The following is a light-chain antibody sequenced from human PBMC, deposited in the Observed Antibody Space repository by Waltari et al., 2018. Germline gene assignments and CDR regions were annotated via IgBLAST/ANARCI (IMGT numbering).Light chain of an antibody. Sequence: QSALTQPASVSGSPGQSITISCTGINGDVGGYYYVSWYQQYPGKAPKLLIYDVSHRPSGVSSRFSASKSGNTASLTISGLQTEDEAGYYCTSYRSTNTRVIFGGGTKLAVL. J-gene: IGLJ2*01. V-gene: IGLV2-14*03. CDR3: TSYRSTNTRVI. CDR2: DVS. CDR1: NGDVGGYYY.